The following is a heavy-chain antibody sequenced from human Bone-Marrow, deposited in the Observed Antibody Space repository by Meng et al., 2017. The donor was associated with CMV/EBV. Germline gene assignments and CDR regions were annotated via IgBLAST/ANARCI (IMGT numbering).Heavy chain of an antibody. Sequence: SVNVSCKASGYTFTTYGISWVRQAPGQGLEWMGWISAYNGNTNYAQNLQGRVTMTTDTSTSTAYMELRSLRSDDTALYYCARSDYDFWSGYSVYWGQGTLVTVSS. J-gene: IGHJ4*02. CDR2: ISAYNGNT. D-gene: IGHD3-3*01. V-gene: IGHV1-18*01. CDR3: ARSDYDFWSGYSVY. CDR1: GYTFTTYG.